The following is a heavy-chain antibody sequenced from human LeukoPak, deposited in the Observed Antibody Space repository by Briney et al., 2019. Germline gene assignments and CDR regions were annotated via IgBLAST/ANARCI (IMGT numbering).Heavy chain of an antibody. CDR2: IHNSGST. V-gene: IGHV4-59*02. CDR3: VRDWEGFNFDI. D-gene: IGHD1-26*01. Sequence: SETLSLTCTVSGGTVSSYYWSWIRQPPGEGLEWIAYIHNSGSTNYNLSLKTRVTISVDTSKNQFSLKLSSVTAADTAVYYCVRDWEGFNFDIWGQGTMVTVSS. CDR1: GGTVSSYY. J-gene: IGHJ3*02.